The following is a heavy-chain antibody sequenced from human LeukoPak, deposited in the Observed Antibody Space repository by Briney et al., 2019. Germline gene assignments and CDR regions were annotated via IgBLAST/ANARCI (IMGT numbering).Heavy chain of an antibody. CDR3: AKWGDYDVLTGYYVSDY. CDR1: GFTFSNYA. D-gene: IGHD3-9*01. V-gene: IGHV3-23*01. J-gene: IGHJ4*02. CDR2: ITGSGCNT. Sequence: GASLRLSCAASGFTFSNYAMSWVRQAPGKGLEWVSAITGSGCNTYYADSVKGRFTICRDNSKNTVFLQMNSPRAEDTAVYYCAKWGDYDVLTGYYVSDYWGQGTLVTVSS.